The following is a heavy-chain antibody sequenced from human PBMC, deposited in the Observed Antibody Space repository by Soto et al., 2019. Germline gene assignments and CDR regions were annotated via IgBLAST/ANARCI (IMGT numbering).Heavy chain of an antibody. CDR1: GGSISSGGYY. D-gene: IGHD1-20*01. Sequence: SETLSLTCTVSGGSISSGGYYWSWIRQHPGKGLEWIGYIYYSGSTYYNPSLKSRVTISVDTSKNQFSLKLSSVTAADTAVYYCARYIRAAAFDIWGQGTMVTVSS. CDR2: IYYSGST. J-gene: IGHJ3*02. CDR3: ARYIRAAAFDI. V-gene: IGHV4-31*03.